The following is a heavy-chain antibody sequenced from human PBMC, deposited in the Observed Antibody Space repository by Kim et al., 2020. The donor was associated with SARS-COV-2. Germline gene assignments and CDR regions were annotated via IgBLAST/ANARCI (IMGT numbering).Heavy chain of an antibody. Sequence: SETLSLTCTVSGGSISSSSYYWGWIRQPPGKGLEWIGSIYYSGSTYYNPSLKSRVTISVDTSKNQFSLKLSSVTAADTAVYYCARPADYGDYVSWSYFDYWGQGTLVTVSS. CDR3: ARPADYGDYVSWSYFDY. V-gene: IGHV4-39*01. J-gene: IGHJ4*02. CDR1: GGSISSSSYY. D-gene: IGHD4-17*01. CDR2: IYYSGST.